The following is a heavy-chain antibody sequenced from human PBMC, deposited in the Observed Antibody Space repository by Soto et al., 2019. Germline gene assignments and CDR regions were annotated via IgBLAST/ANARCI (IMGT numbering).Heavy chain of an antibody. Sequence: GASVKVSCKASGGTFSSYAISWVRQAPGQGLEWMGGIIPIFGTANYAQKFQGRVTITADESTSTAYMELSSLRSEDTAVYYCASPYIGYCSSTSCHLRAYYYYYGMDVWGQGTTVTVSS. CDR2: IIPIFGTA. CDR1: GGTFSSYA. J-gene: IGHJ6*02. CDR3: ASPYIGYCSSTSCHLRAYYYYYGMDV. V-gene: IGHV1-69*13. D-gene: IGHD2-2*01.